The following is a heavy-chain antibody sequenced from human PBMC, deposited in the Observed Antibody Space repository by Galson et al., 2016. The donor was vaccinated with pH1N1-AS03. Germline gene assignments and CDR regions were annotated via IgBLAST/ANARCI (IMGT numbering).Heavy chain of an antibody. V-gene: IGHV3-7*01. J-gene: IGHJ6*02. CDR2: INQDGSVK. CDR3: ARSQYPGTPRGGLDV. CDR1: GFSIGNYW. D-gene: IGHD2-15*01. Sequence: SLRLACAASGFSIGNYWMDWLRQAPGKGLQWVAKINQDGSVKRYVDSGKGRFNISRDNAKDSLYLQMNILRADHTAVYYCARSQYPGTPRGGLDVWGQWTTVTVSS.